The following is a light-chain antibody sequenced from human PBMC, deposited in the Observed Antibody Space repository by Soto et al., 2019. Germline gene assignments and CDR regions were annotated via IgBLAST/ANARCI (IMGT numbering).Light chain of an antibody. CDR2: TND. V-gene: IGLV1-47*02. CDR1: NSNVTTNY. J-gene: IGLJ3*02. CDR3: SATDDILGGPV. Sequence: QSVLTQPPSASGTPGQRVTISCSGSNSNVTTNYVYWYQQLPGTSPKLLIFTNDQRPPGVPDRFSASKSGTSASLAISGLRSEDEADYYWSATDDILGGPVFGGGTKLTVL.